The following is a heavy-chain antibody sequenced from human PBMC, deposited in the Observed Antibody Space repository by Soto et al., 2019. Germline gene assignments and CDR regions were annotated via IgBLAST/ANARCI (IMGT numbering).Heavy chain of an antibody. V-gene: IGHV4-59*01. CDR2: IYYSGST. D-gene: IGHD3-10*01. J-gene: IGHJ4*02. CDR3: ARAPRIRDFDY. CDR1: GGSISSYY. Sequence: SETLSLTCTVSGGSISSYYWSWIRQPPGKGLEWIGYIYYSGSTNYNPSLKSRVTISVDTSKNQFSLKLSSVTAADTAVYYCARAPRIRDFDYWGQGTLVTVS.